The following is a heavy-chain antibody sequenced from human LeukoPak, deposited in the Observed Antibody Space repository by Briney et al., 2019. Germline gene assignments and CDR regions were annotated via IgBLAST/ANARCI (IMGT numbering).Heavy chain of an antibody. D-gene: IGHD3-16*01. Sequence: SETLSLTCTVSGGSISSYYWSWIRQPAGKGLEWIGRIYTSGSTNYNPSLKCRVTMSVDTSKNQFSLKLSSVTAADTAMYYCARGGTMGNANWFDPWGQGTLVTVSS. V-gene: IGHV4-4*07. CDR3: ARGGTMGNANWFDP. J-gene: IGHJ5*02. CDR2: IYTSGST. CDR1: GGSISSYY.